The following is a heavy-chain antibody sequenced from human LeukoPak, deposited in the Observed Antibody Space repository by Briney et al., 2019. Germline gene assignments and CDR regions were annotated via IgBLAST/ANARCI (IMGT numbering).Heavy chain of an antibody. CDR1: GFTLNNYA. J-gene: IGHJ4*02. CDR3: ARKYGGTNPFDY. Sequence: PGGSLRLSCAASGFTLNNYAMSWVRQAAEKGLVWVSILNNSGGSTYYAGSVKGRFTISRDLSKNTLYLQMNSLRAEDTALYYCARKYGGTNPFDYWGQGTLVTVSS. D-gene: IGHD1-26*01. CDR2: LNNSGGST. V-gene: IGHV3-23*01.